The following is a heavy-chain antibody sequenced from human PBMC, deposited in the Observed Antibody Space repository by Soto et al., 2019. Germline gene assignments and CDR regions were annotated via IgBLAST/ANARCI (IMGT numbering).Heavy chain of an antibody. CDR3: ARGSEYSSLDFDY. CDR1: GGTFGDHY. V-gene: IGHV4-34*01. CDR2: INHSGST. Sequence: LGLIPLTCAVYGGTFGDHYWSWIRPPPGKGLEWIGEINHSGSTNYNPSLKSRVTISVDTSKNQFSLKLSSVTAADTAVYYCARGSEYSSLDFDYWGQGTLVTVSS. J-gene: IGHJ4*02. D-gene: IGHD6-6*01.